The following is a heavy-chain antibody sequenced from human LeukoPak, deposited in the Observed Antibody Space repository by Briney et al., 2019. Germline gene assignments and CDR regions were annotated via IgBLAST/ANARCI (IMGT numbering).Heavy chain of an antibody. D-gene: IGHD3-22*01. CDR2: ISSSSSYI. Sequence: GGSLRLSCAASGFTSSSYSMNWVRQAPGKGLEWVSSISSSSSYIYYADSVKGRFTISRDNAKNSLYLQMNSLRAEDTAVYYCARESSYYYDSSGYYYVGRDFDYWGQGTLVTVSS. CDR1: GFTSSSYS. J-gene: IGHJ4*02. CDR3: ARESSYYYDSSGYYYVGRDFDY. V-gene: IGHV3-21*01.